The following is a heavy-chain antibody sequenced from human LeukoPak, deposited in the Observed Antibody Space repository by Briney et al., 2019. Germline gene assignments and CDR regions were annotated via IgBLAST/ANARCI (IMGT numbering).Heavy chain of an antibody. CDR2: IYSGGST. V-gene: IGHV3-66*01. Sequence: GGSLRLSCAASGFTVSSNYMSWVRQAPGKGLEWVSLIYSGGSTYYADSVKGRFTISGDNSKNTLYLQMNSLRAEDTAVYYCARAESGQWYIDYWGQGTLVTVSS. J-gene: IGHJ4*02. D-gene: IGHD6-19*01. CDR1: GFTVSSNY. CDR3: ARAESGQWYIDY.